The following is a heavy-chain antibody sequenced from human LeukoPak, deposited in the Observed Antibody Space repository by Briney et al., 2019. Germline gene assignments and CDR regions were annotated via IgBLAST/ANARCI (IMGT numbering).Heavy chain of an antibody. CDR2: ISAYNGNT. J-gene: IGHJ4*02. CDR1: GYTFTSYG. V-gene: IGHV1-18*01. Sequence: ASVKVSCKASGYTFTSYGISWVRQAPGQGLEWMGWISAYNGNTNYAQKLQGRVTMTTDTSTSTAYMELRSLRSDDTAVYYCARDQYYYDSSVLIDYWGQGTLVTVSS. CDR3: ARDQYYYDSSVLIDY. D-gene: IGHD3-22*01.